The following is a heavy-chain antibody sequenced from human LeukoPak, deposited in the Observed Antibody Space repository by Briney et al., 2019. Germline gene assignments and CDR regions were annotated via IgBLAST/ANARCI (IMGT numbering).Heavy chain of an antibody. CDR2: ISSSSNII. V-gene: IGHV3-48*04. Sequence: GGSLRLSCAASGFTFNTYAMNWIRQAPGKGLEWVSFISSSSNIIHYADSVKGRFTISRDNAKNSLYLQMNSLRAEDTAVYYSVSDPKGSGYEFDYWGQGTLVTISS. D-gene: IGHD5-12*01. J-gene: IGHJ4*02. CDR1: GFTFNTYA. CDR3: VSDPKGSGYEFDY.